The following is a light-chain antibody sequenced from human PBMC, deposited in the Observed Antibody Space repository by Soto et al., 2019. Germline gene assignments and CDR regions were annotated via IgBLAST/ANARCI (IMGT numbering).Light chain of an antibody. CDR2: DAS. CDR3: QQYGSSPIT. J-gene: IGKJ3*01. CDR1: QSVSSSY. Sequence: EIVLTQSPGTLSLSPGERATLSCRASQSVSSSYLAWYQQKPGQAPSLLTYDASSRAPGIPDRFSGSGSGTDFTLTISRLEPEDFAVYYCQQYGSSPITFGPGTKVDIK. V-gene: IGKV3-20*01.